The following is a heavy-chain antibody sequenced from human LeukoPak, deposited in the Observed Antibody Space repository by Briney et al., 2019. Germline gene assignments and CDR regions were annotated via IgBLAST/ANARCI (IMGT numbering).Heavy chain of an antibody. Sequence: SETLSLTCTVSGGSISSSSYYWGWIRQPPGQGLEWIGSIYYSGSTYYNPSLKSRVTISVDTSKNQFSLKLSSVTAADTAVYYCARQSPRYSYGSFDYWGQGTLVTVSS. CDR1: GGSISSSSYY. J-gene: IGHJ4*02. CDR3: ARQSPRYSYGSFDY. V-gene: IGHV4-39*01. D-gene: IGHD5-18*01. CDR2: IYYSGST.